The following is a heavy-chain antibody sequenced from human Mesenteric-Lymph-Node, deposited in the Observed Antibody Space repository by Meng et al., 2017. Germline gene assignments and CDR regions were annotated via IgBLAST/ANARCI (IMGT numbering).Heavy chain of an antibody. J-gene: IGHJ5*02. CDR3: ARDMIVAPYNWFDP. Sequence: GSLRLSCAVYGGSFSGYYWSWIRQPPGKGLEWIGEINHSGSTNYNPSLKSRVTISVDTSKNQFSLKLSSVTAADTAVYYCARDMIVAPYNWFDPWGQGTLVTVSS. CDR1: GGSFSGYY. CDR2: INHSGST. D-gene: IGHD3-22*01. V-gene: IGHV4-34*01.